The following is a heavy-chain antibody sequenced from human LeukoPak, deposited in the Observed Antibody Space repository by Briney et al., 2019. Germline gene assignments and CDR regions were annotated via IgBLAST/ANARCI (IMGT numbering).Heavy chain of an antibody. CDR2: ISSSSSYI. J-gene: IGHJ4*02. Sequence: GGSLRLSCAASGFTFSSYSMNWVRQAPGKGLEWVSSISSSSSYIYYADSVKGRFTISRDNAKNSLYLQMNSLRAEDTAVYYCARGIAVAGTDYDYWGQGTLVTVSS. V-gene: IGHV3-21*01. CDR3: ARGIAVAGTDYDY. CDR1: GFTFSSYS. D-gene: IGHD6-19*01.